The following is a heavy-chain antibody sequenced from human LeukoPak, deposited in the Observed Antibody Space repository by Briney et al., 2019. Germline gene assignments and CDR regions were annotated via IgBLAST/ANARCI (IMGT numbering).Heavy chain of an antibody. CDR1: GFTFSNYA. J-gene: IGHJ3*02. Sequence: GGSLRLSCAASGFTFSNYAVHWVRQAPGKGLEWVAVISFDGNNKYYADSVKGRFTISRDNSKNTLFLQMNSLRAEDTAVYYCARVGYSYGFLLGAFDIWGQGTMVTVSS. CDR2: ISFDGNNK. CDR3: ARVGYSYGFLLGAFDI. V-gene: IGHV3-30-3*01. D-gene: IGHD5-18*01.